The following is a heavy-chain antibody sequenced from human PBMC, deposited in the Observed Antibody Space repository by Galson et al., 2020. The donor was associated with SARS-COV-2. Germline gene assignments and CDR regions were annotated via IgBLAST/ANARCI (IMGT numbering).Heavy chain of an antibody. CDR2: IKEDGSEK. Sequence: GGSLRLSCAASGFTFSRYWMSWVRQTPGKGLEWVANIKEDGSEKSYVDSVKGRFTISRDNAKNSLYLQMNSLRAEDTAVYYCARGPQYYYDSTSYGYFDYWGQGALVTVSS. CDR3: ARGPQYYYDSTSYGYFDY. D-gene: IGHD3-22*01. V-gene: IGHV3-7*03. CDR1: GFTFSRYW. J-gene: IGHJ4*02.